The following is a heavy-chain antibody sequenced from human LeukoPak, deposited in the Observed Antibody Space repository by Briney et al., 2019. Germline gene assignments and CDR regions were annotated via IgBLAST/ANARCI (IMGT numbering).Heavy chain of an antibody. D-gene: IGHD3-10*01. CDR1: GGSISSYY. CDR2: IYYSGST. V-gene: IGHV4-59*08. CDR3: AASGSYPYYFDY. J-gene: IGHJ4*02. Sequence: PSETLSLTCTVSGGSISSYYWSWIRQPAGKGLEWIGYIYYSGSTNYNPSLKSRVTISVDTSKNQFSLKLSSVTAADTAVYYCAASGSYPYYFDYWGQGTLVTVSS.